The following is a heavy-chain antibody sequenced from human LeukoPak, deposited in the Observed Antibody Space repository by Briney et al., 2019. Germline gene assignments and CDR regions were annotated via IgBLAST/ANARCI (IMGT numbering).Heavy chain of an antibody. CDR3: ATEPSRSYSFDHLDF. J-gene: IGHJ4*02. Sequence: ASVKVSCKASGYTFTSYGISWVRQAPGQGLEWMGRVVPMFGIRNYPQTFRGRVNITADKATNTVYMELRSLRAEDTAIYYCATEPSRSYSFDHLDFWGLGTPVTVSS. CDR1: GYTFTSYG. CDR2: VVPMFGIR. D-gene: IGHD5-12*01. V-gene: IGHV1-69*04.